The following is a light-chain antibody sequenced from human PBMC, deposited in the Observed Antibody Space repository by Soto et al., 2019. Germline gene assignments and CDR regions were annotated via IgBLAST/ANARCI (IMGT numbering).Light chain of an antibody. V-gene: IGLV2-14*01. J-gene: IGLJ1*01. CDR3: SSYTSRSPRV. CDR2: DVS. CDR1: SSDVGGYNY. Sequence: QSVLTQPASVSGSPGQSITISCTGTSSDVGGYNYVSWYQQHPGKAPKLMTYDVSNRPSGVSNRFSGSKSGNTASLTISGLQAEDEADYYCSSYTSRSPRVFGSGTKATVL.